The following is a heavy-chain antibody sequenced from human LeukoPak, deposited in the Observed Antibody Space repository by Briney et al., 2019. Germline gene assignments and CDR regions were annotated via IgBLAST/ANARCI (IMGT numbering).Heavy chain of an antibody. CDR2: IYTSGST. J-gene: IGHJ5*02. Sequence: SETLSLTCTVSGGSTSNYYWSWIRQPAGEGLEWIGRIYTSGSTNYNPSLKSRVTMSVDTSKNQFSLNLNSVTAEDTAVYYCARESLRDGYNPPWFDPWGQGTLVTVSS. V-gene: IGHV4-4*07. CDR3: ARESLRDGYNPPWFDP. D-gene: IGHD5-24*01. CDR1: GGSTSNYY.